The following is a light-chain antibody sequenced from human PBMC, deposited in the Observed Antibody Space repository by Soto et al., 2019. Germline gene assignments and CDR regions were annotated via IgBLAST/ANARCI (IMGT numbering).Light chain of an antibody. V-gene: IGKV1-16*02. CDR2: VAS. J-gene: IGKJ3*01. CDR3: LQYDTFPRT. CDR1: QGIRSH. Sequence: DIQMTQSPSSLSASVGDRVIITCRASQGIRSHLAWFQQKPRKAPKSMIYVASNWQSGVRSKFSGSGAGTDFTLHINSLQPEDFANYYCLQYDTFPRTFGPGTKGDIK.